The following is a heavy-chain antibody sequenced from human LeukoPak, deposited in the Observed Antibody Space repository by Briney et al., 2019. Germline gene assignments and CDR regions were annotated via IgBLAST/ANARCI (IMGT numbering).Heavy chain of an antibody. CDR3: ARDWTTVVSDAFDI. J-gene: IGHJ3*02. CDR1: GFTFRSYA. V-gene: IGHV3-48*04. D-gene: IGHD4-23*01. CDR2: ISSSGSTI. Sequence: PGGSLRLSCAASGFTFRSYAMSWVRQAPGKGLEWVSYISSSGSTIYYADSVKGRFTISRDNAKNSLYLQMNSLRAEDTAVYYCARDWTTVVSDAFDIWGQGTMVTVSS.